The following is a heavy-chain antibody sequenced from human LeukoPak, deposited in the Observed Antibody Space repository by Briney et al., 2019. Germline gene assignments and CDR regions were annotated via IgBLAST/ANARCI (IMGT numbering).Heavy chain of an antibody. D-gene: IGHD6-6*01. CDR2: NYYSGSN. CDR1: GGSISSSSYY. V-gene: IGHV4-39*01. J-gene: IGHJ4*02. Sequence: SETLSLTCSVSGGSISSSSYYWGWIRQPPGKELEWVWSNYYSGSNYYNSSLKRRATISVDTSKNQFSLQLSSVAAADTAVYYCASTSRAARPGFDYWGQGTLVTVSS. CDR3: ASTSRAARPGFDY.